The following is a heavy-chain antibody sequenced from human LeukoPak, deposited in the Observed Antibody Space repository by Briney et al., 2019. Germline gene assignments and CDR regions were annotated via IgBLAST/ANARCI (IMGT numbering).Heavy chain of an antibody. CDR3: ATRNFGDYGAVDI. CDR1: GYTLSHLA. CDR2: LDPEDGEA. D-gene: IGHD4-17*01. V-gene: IGHV1-24*01. J-gene: IGHJ3*02. Sequence: ASVKVSCKVSGYTLSHLAMHWVRQAPGKGLEWMGGLDPEDGEAIYAQPLQGRVTMTEDTSSDTAYMVLSSLRSEDTAVYYCATRNFGDYGAVDIWGQGTMVTVSS.